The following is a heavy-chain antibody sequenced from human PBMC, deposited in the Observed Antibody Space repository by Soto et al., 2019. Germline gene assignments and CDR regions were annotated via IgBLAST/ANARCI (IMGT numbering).Heavy chain of an antibody. J-gene: IGHJ4*02. CDR2: IYSGGST. CDR3: ARGRVDILTGYYFDY. V-gene: IGHV3-53*01. D-gene: IGHD3-9*01. Sequence: GGSLRLSCAASGFTVSSNYMSWVRQAPGKGLEWVSVIYSGGSTYYADSVKGRFTISRDNSKNTLYLQMNSLRAEDTAVYYCARGRVDILTGYYFDYWGQGTLVTVSS. CDR1: GFTVSSNY.